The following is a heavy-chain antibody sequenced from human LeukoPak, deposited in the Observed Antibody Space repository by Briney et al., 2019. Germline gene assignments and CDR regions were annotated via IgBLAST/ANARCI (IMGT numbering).Heavy chain of an antibody. CDR2: FDPEDGET. V-gene: IGHV1-24*01. Sequence: GASVKVSCKVSGYTLTELSMHWVRQAPGKGLEWMGGFDPEDGETIYAQKFQGRVTMTEDTSADTAYMELSSLRSEDTAVYYCALLAPDPGLIRYFDSFRPWGQGTLVTVSS. CDR1: GYTLTELS. D-gene: IGHD3-9*01. CDR3: ALLAPDPGLIRYFDSFRP. J-gene: IGHJ5*02.